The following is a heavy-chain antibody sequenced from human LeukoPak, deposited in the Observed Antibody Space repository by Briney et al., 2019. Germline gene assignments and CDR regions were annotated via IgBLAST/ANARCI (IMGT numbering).Heavy chain of an antibody. J-gene: IGHJ6*02. Sequence: ASVKVSCKASGYTFTSYYMHWVRQAPGQGLEWMGIINPSGGGTSYAQKFQGRVTMTRDTSTSTVYMELSSLRSEDTAVYYCARDLVDIVATGYYYGMDVWGQGTTVTVSS. CDR3: ARDLVDIVATGYYYGMDV. D-gene: IGHD5-12*01. CDR1: GYTFTSYY. V-gene: IGHV1-46*01. CDR2: INPSGGGT.